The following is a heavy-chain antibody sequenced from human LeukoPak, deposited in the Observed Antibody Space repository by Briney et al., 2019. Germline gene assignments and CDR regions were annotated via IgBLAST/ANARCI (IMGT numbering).Heavy chain of an antibody. CDR3: AYYDSSSYHFDY. CDR2: IIPIFGIA. Sequence: SVKVSCKASGGTFSSYAISWVRQAPGQGLEWMGRIIPIFGIANYAQKFQGRVTITADKSTSTAYMELSSLRSEDTAVYYCAYYDSSSYHFDYWGQGTLVTVPS. V-gene: IGHV1-69*04. CDR1: GGTFSSYA. D-gene: IGHD3-22*01. J-gene: IGHJ4*02.